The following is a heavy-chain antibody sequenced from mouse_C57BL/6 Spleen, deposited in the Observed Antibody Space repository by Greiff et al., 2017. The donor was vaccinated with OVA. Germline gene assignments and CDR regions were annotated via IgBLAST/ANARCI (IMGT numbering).Heavy chain of an antibody. CDR2: IWRGGST. D-gene: IGHD2-1*01. V-gene: IGHV2-5*01. J-gene: IGHJ2*01. Sequence: VHLVESGPGLVQPSQSLSITCTVSGFSLTSYGVHWVRQSPGKGLEWLGVIWRGGSTDYNAAFMSRLSITKDNSKSQVFFKMNSLQADDTAIYYCAKNEGNLYYFDYWGQGTTLTVSS. CDR1: GFSLTSYG. CDR3: AKNEGNLYYFDY.